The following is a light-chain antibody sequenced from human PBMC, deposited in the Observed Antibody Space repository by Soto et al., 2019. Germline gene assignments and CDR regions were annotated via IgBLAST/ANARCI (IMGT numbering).Light chain of an antibody. CDR3: QQRNNWPPT. CDR1: QSVSNNY. J-gene: IGKJ4*01. V-gene: IGKV3D-20*02. CDR2: GAS. Sequence: EIVLTQSPGTLSLSPGERATLSCRASQSVSNNYLAWYQQKPGQAPRLLIYGASNRATGIPDRFSGSGSGTDFTLTISRLEPEDFAVYHCQQRNNWPPTFGAGTKVDIX.